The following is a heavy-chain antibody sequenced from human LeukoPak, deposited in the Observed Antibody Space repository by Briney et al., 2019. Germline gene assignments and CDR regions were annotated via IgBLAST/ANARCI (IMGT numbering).Heavy chain of an antibody. J-gene: IGHJ6*02. CDR1: GYTFTSYG. D-gene: IGHD4-17*01. Sequence: ASVKVSCKASGYTFTSYGISWVRQAPGQGLEWMGWISAYNGNTNYAQKLQGRVTMTTDTSTSTAYMELRSLRSDDTAVYYCARLVMTTVTQHYYYGMDVWGQGTTVTVSS. CDR2: ISAYNGNT. V-gene: IGHV1-18*01. CDR3: ARLVMTTVTQHYYYGMDV.